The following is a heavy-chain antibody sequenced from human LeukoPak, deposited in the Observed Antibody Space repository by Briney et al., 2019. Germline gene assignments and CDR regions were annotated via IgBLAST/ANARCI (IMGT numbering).Heavy chain of an antibody. D-gene: IGHD5-18*01. CDR1: GYTFTSYG. CDR2: ISAYNGNT. J-gene: IGHJ6*02. V-gene: IGHV1-18*01. Sequence: ASVKVSCKASGYTFTSYGISWVRQAPGQGLEWMGWISAYNGNTNYAQKLQGRVTMTTDTSTSTAYTELRSLRSDDTAVYYCARDDPRDTAMVNYYYYGMDVWGQGTTVTVSS. CDR3: ARDDPRDTAMVNYYYYGMDV.